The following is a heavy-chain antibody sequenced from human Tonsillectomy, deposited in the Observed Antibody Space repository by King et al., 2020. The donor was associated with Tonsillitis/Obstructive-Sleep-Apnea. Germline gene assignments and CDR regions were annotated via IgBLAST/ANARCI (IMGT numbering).Heavy chain of an antibody. CDR2: ISWNSGTI. CDR3: AKGLIIAASGTPGDAFDI. Sequence: VQLVESGGGLVQPGRSLRLSCAASGFTFDDYAMYWVRQAPGKGLEWVSGISWNSGTIRYADSVEGRFTISRDNAKNSLYLQMNSLRIEDTALYHCAKGLIIAASGTPGDAFDIWGLGTMVTVSP. D-gene: IGHD6-13*01. V-gene: IGHV3-9*01. CDR1: GFTFDDYA. J-gene: IGHJ3*02.